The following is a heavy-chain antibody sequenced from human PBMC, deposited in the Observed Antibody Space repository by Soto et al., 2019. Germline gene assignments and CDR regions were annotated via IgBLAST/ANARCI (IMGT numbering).Heavy chain of an antibody. CDR3: AKESWDIVVVVAAKPKYYWDY. CDR2: ISGSGGST. Sequence: EVQLLESGGGLVQPGGSLRLSCAASGFTFSSYAMSWVRQAPGKGLEWVSAISGSGGSTYYADSVKGRFTISRDNSKNTLYLPMNSLRAEDTAVYYCAKESWDIVVVVAAKPKYYWDYWGQGTLVTVSS. J-gene: IGHJ4*02. V-gene: IGHV3-23*01. CDR1: GFTFSSYA. D-gene: IGHD2-15*01.